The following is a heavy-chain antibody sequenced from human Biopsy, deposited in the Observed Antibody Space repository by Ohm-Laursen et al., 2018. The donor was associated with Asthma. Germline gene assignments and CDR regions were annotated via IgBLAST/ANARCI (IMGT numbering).Heavy chain of an antibody. CDR3: ARPSPNRAILYYYYHMDV. Sequence: GASVKVSCKASGGMFGNYAISWVRQAPGLGLEWMGGISPIFGSSDNAQRFQGRVTITADIFTRTVYMELSGLRFDDTAIYYCARPSPNRAILYYYYHMDVWGQGTTVIVSS. V-gene: IGHV1-69*06. D-gene: IGHD3-3*02. CDR1: GGMFGNYA. J-gene: IGHJ6*02. CDR2: ISPIFGSS.